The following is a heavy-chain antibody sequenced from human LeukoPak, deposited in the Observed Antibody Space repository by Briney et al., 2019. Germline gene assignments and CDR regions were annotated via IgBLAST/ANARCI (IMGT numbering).Heavy chain of an antibody. Sequence: SETLSLTCALYGGSFGDYHWSWIRQPPGKGLEWIGYIDNSGNTNYNPSLKRRVTISGDTSKNKFSLKLNSVTAADTAAYYCARRLISGWYRLSSAFDIWGQGTMVTVSS. CDR2: IDNSGNT. CDR1: GGSFGDYH. V-gene: IGHV4-59*01. J-gene: IGHJ3*02. CDR3: ARRLISGWYRLSSAFDI. D-gene: IGHD6-19*01.